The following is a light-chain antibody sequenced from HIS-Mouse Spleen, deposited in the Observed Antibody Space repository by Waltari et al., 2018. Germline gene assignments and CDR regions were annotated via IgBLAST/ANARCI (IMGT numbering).Light chain of an antibody. Sequence: SSELTQDPAVSVALGQTVRITCQGDSLRSYYASWYQQKPGLAPVLVIYGKNNRPSGIPDRVSGSSSGNTASLTITGAQAEDEADYYCNSRDSSGNHLVFGGGTKLTVL. J-gene: IGLJ3*02. CDR3: NSRDSSGNHLV. CDR1: SLRSYY. V-gene: IGLV3-19*01. CDR2: GKN.